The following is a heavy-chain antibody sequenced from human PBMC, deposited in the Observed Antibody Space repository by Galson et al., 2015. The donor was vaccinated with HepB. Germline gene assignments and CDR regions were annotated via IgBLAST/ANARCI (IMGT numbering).Heavy chain of an antibody. J-gene: IGHJ4*02. CDR3: LQGIAVAGPDY. CDR2: IYYSGST. CDR1: GGSISSSSYY. D-gene: IGHD6-19*01. V-gene: IGHV4-39*01. Sequence: LSLTCTVSGGSISSSSYYWGWIRQPPGKGLEWIGSIYYSGSTYYNPSLKSRVTISVDTSKNQFSLKLSSVTAADTAVYYCLQGIAVAGPDYWGQGTLVTVSS.